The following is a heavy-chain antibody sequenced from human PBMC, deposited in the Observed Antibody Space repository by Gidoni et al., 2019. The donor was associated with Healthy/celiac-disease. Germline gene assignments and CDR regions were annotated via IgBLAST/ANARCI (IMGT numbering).Heavy chain of an antibody. CDR1: GGSISSYY. CDR3: ARAPIFDY. V-gene: IGHV4-59*01. J-gene: IGHJ4*02. CDR2: IYYSGST. Sequence: QVQLQASGPGLAKPSETLSLTCPVSGGSISSYYWSWIRQPPGKGLEWSGYIYYSGSTNYNPSLKSRVTISVDTSKNQFSLKLSSVTAADTAVYYCARAPIFDYWGQGTLVTVSS.